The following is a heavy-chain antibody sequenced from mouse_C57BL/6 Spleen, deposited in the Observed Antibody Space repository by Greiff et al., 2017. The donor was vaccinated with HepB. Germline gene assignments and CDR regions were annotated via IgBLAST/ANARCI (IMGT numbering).Heavy chain of an antibody. J-gene: IGHJ4*01. CDR3: TRLDDGYPYYAMDY. CDR1: GYTFTDYE. Sequence: VQLQQSGAELVRPGASVTLSCKASGYTFTDYEMHWVKQTPVHGLEWIGAIDPETGGTAYNQKFKGKAILTADKSSSTAYMELRSLTSEDSAVYYCTRLDDGYPYYAMDYWGQRTSVTVSS. V-gene: IGHV1-15*01. CDR2: IDPETGGT. D-gene: IGHD2-3*01.